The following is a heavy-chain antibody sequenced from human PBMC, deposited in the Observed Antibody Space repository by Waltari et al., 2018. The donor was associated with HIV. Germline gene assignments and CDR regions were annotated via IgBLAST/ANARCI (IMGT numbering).Heavy chain of an antibody. Sequence: QLQLQESGPGLVKPSETLSLTCTVSGGSISSSSYYWGWIRQHPGKGLEWIGSIYYSGSTDYNPTRKSRVTKSVDTSKNQFSLELSSVTAADTAVYYCARLPEWGSYRSDYWGQGTLVTVSS. CDR3: ARLPEWGSYRSDY. J-gene: IGHJ4*02. V-gene: IGHV4-39*01. CDR1: GGSISSSSYY. CDR2: IYYSGST. D-gene: IGHD3-16*02.